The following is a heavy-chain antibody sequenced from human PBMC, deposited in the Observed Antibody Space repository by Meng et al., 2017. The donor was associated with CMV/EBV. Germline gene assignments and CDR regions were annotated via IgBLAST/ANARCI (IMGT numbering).Heavy chain of an antibody. CDR1: GFTFSSYW. J-gene: IGHJ3*02. Sequence: GESLKISCAASGFTFSSYWMHWVRQAPGKGLVWVSRINSDGSSTSYADSVKGRFTISRDNAKNTLYLQMNSLRAEDTAVYYCARRPGYSSSWSGDAFDILGQGTMVTVSS. CDR2: INSDGSST. CDR3: ARRPGYSSSWSGDAFDI. D-gene: IGHD6-13*01. V-gene: IGHV3-74*01.